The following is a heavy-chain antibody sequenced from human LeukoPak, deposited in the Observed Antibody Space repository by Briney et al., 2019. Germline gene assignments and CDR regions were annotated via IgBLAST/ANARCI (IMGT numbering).Heavy chain of an antibody. J-gene: IGHJ4*02. Sequence: KPSETLSLTCTVSGGSISSSSYYWGWIRQPPGKGLEWIGSIYYSGSTYYNPSLKSRVTISVDTSKNQFSLKLSSVTAADTAVYYCASPPTVTNSYIDYWGQGTLVTVSS. V-gene: IGHV4-39*01. CDR2: IYYSGST. CDR1: GGSISSSSYY. D-gene: IGHD4-17*01. CDR3: ASPPTVTNSYIDY.